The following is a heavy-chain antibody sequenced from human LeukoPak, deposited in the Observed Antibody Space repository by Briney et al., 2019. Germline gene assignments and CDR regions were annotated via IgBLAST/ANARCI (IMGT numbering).Heavy chain of an antibody. D-gene: IGHD7-27*01. CDR2: ISYDGSNK. V-gene: IGHV3-30*18. J-gene: IGHJ4*02. CDR1: GSAFSRSW. Sequence: GGSLRLSCAASGSAFSRSWIHWVRQAPGKGLEWVAIISYDGSNKYYEDSVKGRFTISRDNSKNTVYLQMNSLRVEDTAVYYCAKHDLGPWPGGAFDSWGQGTLVTVSS. CDR3: AKHDLGPWPGGAFDS.